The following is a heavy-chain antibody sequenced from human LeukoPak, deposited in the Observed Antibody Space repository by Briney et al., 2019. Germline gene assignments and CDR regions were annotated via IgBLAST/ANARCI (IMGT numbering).Heavy chain of an antibody. CDR3: ARASDSSGYYQH. Sequence: EXVANIKQDGSEKYYVDSVKGRFTISRDNAKNSLYLQMNSLRAEDTAVYYCARASDSSGYYQHWGQGTLVTVSS. D-gene: IGHD3-22*01. CDR2: IKQDGSEK. V-gene: IGHV3-7*01. J-gene: IGHJ1*01.